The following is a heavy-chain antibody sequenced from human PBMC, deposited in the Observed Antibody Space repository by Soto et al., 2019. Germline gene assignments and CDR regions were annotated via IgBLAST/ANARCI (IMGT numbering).Heavy chain of an antibody. J-gene: IGHJ4*02. CDR2: TGLNGRTT. D-gene: IGHD6-6*01. CDR1: GFTFSMSA. V-gene: IGHV3-23*01. CDR3: ATVHSTSRSFDY. Sequence: GGSLRLSCAASGFTFSMSAMTWVRQAPGKGLEWVSTTGLNGRTTYYADSVKGRFTVSRDNSKKTLDLHKSSLRAEATAVYYCATVHSTSRSFDYWGQGTMVTVSS.